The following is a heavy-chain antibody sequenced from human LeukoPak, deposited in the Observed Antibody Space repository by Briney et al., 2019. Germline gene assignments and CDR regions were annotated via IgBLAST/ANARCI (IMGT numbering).Heavy chain of an antibody. D-gene: IGHD6-19*01. CDR3: ARGGWYRAFDI. CDR1: GGSISSGAYY. V-gene: IGHV4-31*03. Sequence: PSETLSLTCTVSGGSISSGAYYWSRTRQHPGKGLEWIGYISYSGSTYYKPSLKSRVTISIATSNNQFSLKLSSVTAADTAVYYCARGGWYRAFDIWGQGTMVTVSS. J-gene: IGHJ3*02. CDR2: ISYSGST.